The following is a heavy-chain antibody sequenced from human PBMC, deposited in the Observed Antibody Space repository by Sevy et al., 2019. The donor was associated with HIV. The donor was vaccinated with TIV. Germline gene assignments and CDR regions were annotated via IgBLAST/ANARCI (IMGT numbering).Heavy chain of an antibody. J-gene: IGHJ6*02. CDR3: ARGVRPYYYYGMDV. CDR2: ISYDGSKK. D-gene: IGHD2-2*01. V-gene: IGHV3-30-3*01. CDR1: GFTFSSYA. Sequence: GGSLRLSCAASGFTFSSYAMHWVRQAPGKGLEWVAVISYDGSKKYYADSVKGRFTISRENSKNTLYLQMNSLRAEDTAVYYCARGVRPYYYYGMDVCGQGTTVTVSS.